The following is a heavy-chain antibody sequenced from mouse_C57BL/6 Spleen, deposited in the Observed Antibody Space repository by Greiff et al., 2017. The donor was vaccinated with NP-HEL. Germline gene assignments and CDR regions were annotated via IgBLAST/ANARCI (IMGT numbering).Heavy chain of an antibody. V-gene: IGHV1-63*01. CDR1: GYTFTNYW. CDR3: ARGGYPYAMDY. J-gene: IGHJ4*01. D-gene: IGHD2-2*01. CDR2: IYPGGGYT. Sequence: QVHVKQSGAELVRPGTSVKMSCKASGYTFTNYWIGWAKQRPGHGLEWIGDIYPGGGYTNYNEKFKGKATLTADKSSSTAYMQFSSLTSEDSAIYYCARGGYPYAMDYWGQGTSVTVSS.